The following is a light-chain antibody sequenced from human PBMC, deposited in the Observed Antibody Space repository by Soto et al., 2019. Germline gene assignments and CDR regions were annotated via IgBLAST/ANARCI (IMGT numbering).Light chain of an antibody. CDR2: EVT. V-gene: IGLV2-8*02. CDR1: SSDVGGYNF. Sequence: QYGLTQPPAESRTPGQSVTISCTGTSSDVGGYNFVSWYQHHPGKAPKVILYEVTKRPSGVPDRFSGSKSGNTASLTVSGLQADDEADYYCSSYARGDSVLFGGGTKVTVL. CDR3: SSYARGDSVL. J-gene: IGLJ2*01.